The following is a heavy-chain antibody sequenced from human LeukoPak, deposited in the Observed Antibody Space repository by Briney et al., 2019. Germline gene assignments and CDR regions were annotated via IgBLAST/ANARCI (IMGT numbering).Heavy chain of an antibody. CDR3: ARDRYCSSTSCYTGLFYYYYYMDV. J-gene: IGHJ6*03. Sequence: GGSLRLSCAASGFTFSSYSMNWVRQAPGKGLEWVSYISSSSTIYYADSVKGRFTISRGNAKNSLYLQMNSLRAEDTAVYYCARDRYCSSTSCYTGLFYYYYYMDVRGKGTTVTVSS. V-gene: IGHV3-48*01. D-gene: IGHD2-2*02. CDR1: GFTFSSYS. CDR2: ISSSSTI.